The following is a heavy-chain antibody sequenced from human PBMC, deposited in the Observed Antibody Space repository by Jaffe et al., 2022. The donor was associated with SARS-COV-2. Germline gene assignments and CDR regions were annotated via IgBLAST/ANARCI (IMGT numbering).Heavy chain of an antibody. V-gene: IGHV3-15*01. D-gene: IGHD6-13*01. Sequence: EVQLVESGGGLVKPGGSLRLSCAASGFTFSNAWMSWVRQAPGKGLEWVGRIKSKTDGGTTDYGAPVKGRFTISRDDSKNTLYLQMNSLKTEDTAVYYCTTHQYGSSWYADYWGQGTLVTVSS. CDR2: IKSKTDGGTT. CDR3: TTHQYGSSWYADY. J-gene: IGHJ4*02. CDR1: GFTFSNAW.